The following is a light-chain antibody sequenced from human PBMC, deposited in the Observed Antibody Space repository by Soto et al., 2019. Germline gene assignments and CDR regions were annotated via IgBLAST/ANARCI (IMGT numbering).Light chain of an antibody. J-gene: IGLJ1*01. CDR3: QTYDSSLSGLYD. CDR2: GNT. V-gene: IGLV1-40*01. CDR1: SSNIGAGSD. Sequence: QSVLTQPPSISGAPGQRVTISCTGSSSNIGAGSDVHWYHQLPGTAPKLLIYGNTNRPSGVPYRFSGSKSGTSASLAIAGLQTEDEGDYYCQTYDSSLSGLYDCGTGTKLTVL.